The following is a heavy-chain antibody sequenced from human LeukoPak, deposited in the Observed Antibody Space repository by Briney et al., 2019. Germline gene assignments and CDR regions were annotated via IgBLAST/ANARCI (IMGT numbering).Heavy chain of an antibody. J-gene: IGHJ5*02. D-gene: IGHD3-22*01. V-gene: IGHV3-11*01. CDR1: GFTFSDYY. CDR3: AKDVSYYYEPNNWFDL. Sequence: GGSLRLSCAASGFTFSDYYMSWIRQAPGKGLEWVSYISSSGSTIYYADSVKGRFTISRDNAKNSLYLQMNSLRAEDTAVYHSAKDVSYYYEPNNWFDLWGQGTLVTVSS. CDR2: ISSSGSTI.